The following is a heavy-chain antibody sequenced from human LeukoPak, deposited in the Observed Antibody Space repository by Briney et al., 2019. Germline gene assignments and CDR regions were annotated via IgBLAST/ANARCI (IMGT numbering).Heavy chain of an antibody. Sequence: PSQTLSLTCTVSGGSISSGGYYWSWLRQHPGKGLEWIGYIYYSGSTYYNPSLKSRVTISVDTSKNQFSLKLSSVTAADTAVYYCATHYYDSSGYYFDYWGQGTLVTVSS. CDR1: GGSISSGGYY. CDR2: IYYSGST. D-gene: IGHD3-22*01. CDR3: ATHYYDSSGYYFDY. V-gene: IGHV4-30-4*08. J-gene: IGHJ4*02.